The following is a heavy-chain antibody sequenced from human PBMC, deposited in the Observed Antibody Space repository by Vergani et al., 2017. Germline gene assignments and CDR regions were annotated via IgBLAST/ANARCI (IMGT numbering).Heavy chain of an antibody. J-gene: IGHJ4*02. Sequence: QVQLQESGPGLVKPSQTLSLTCTVSGGSISSGDYYWSWVRQPPGKGLEWIGYIYYSGSTSYKPSLKSRVTISVDTSKHQFSLKLSSVTAADTAVYYCARERKSNTTERGYYFDYWGQGTLVTVSS. CDR2: IYYSGST. CDR3: ARERKSNTTERGYYFDY. D-gene: IGHD1-26*01. V-gene: IGHV4-30-4*08. CDR1: GGSISSGDYY.